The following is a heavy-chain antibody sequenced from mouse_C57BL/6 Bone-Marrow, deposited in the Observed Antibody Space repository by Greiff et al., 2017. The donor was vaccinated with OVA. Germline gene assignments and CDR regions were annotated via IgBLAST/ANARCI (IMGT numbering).Heavy chain of an antibody. CDR1: GYTFTTYP. CDR2: FHPYNDDT. Sequence: QVQLKQSGAELVKPGASVKMSCKASGYTFTTYPIEWMKQNHGKSLEWIGNFHPYNDDTKYNEKFKGKATLTVEKSSSTVYLELSRLTSDDSAVYYCARRGPYYYGSSQRYWYCDVWGTGTTVTVSS. V-gene: IGHV1-47*01. CDR3: ARRGPYYYGSSQRYWYCDV. J-gene: IGHJ1*03. D-gene: IGHD1-1*01.